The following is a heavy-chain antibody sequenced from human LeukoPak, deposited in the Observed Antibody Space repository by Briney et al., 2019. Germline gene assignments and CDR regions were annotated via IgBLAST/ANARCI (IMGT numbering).Heavy chain of an antibody. CDR2: MNPNSGNT. D-gene: IGHD2-15*01. CDR1: VYTFTSYD. J-gene: IGHJ1*01. CDR3: ARGRYCSGGSCYYLTEYFQH. Sequence: GASVNVSCKASVYTFTSYDINWVRQATGQGLEWMGWMNPNSGNTGYAQKFQGRVTMTRNTSISTAYMELSSLRSEDTAVYYCARGRYCSGGSCYYLTEYFQHWGQGTLVTVSS. V-gene: IGHV1-8*01.